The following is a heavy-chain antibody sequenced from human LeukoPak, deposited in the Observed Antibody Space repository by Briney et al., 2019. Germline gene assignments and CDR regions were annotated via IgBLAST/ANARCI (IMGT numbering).Heavy chain of an antibody. CDR2: ISGSGDST. V-gene: IGHV3-23*01. D-gene: IGHD5-12*01. CDR3: AREHSLVAIHDAFDI. Sequence: PGGSLRLSCVASGFNLDNYAMSWVRQAPAKGLEWVSAISGSGDSTYYADSVKGRFTISRDDSENTLYLQMSRLRADDAAVYHCAREHSLVAIHDAFDIWGQGTMVTVSS. J-gene: IGHJ3*02. CDR1: GFNLDNYA.